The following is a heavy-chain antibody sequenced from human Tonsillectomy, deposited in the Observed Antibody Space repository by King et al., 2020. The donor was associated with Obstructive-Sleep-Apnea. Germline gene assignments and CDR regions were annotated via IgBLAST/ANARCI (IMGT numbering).Heavy chain of an antibody. D-gene: IGHD6-19*01. CDR2: IFYIGST. CDR1: GGSISSYY. Sequence: VQLQESGPGLVKPSETLSLTCTVSGGSISSYYWSWIRQPPGKGREWIGYIFYIGSTNYNPPLRSGVTISVETSKNQFSLKLSSVTAPDTAVYYCARGGRGVYSSGWYYFDYWGQGTLVTVSS. V-gene: IGHV4-59*01. J-gene: IGHJ4*02. CDR3: ARGGRGVYSSGWYYFDY.